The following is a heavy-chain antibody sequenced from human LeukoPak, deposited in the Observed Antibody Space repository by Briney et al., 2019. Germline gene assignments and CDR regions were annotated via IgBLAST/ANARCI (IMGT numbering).Heavy chain of an antibody. D-gene: IGHD6-13*01. CDR3: AKSIGSSWSPFDY. V-gene: IGHV3-23*01. CDR1: GFTFSSYA. CDR2: ISGSGDST. Sequence: GGSLRLSCAASGFTFSSYAMSWVRQAPGKGLEWVSAISGSGDSTYYADSVKGRFTISRDNSKNTLYLQMNSLRAEDTAVYYCAKSIGSSWSPFDYWGQGTLVTVSS. J-gene: IGHJ4*02.